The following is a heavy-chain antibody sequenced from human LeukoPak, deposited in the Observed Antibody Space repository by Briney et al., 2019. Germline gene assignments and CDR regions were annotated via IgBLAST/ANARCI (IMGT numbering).Heavy chain of an antibody. CDR1: GFTFSSYW. CDR2: IKQDGSEK. CDR3: ARAYAHTLDFWSGSGQGYFDY. D-gene: IGHD3-3*01. Sequence: PGGSLRLSCAASGFTFSSYWMSWVRQAPGKGLEWVANIKQDGSEKYYVDSVKGRFTISRDNAKNSLYLQMNSLRAEDTAVYYCARAYAHTLDFWSGSGQGYFDYWGQGTLVTVSS. V-gene: IGHV3-7*01. J-gene: IGHJ4*02.